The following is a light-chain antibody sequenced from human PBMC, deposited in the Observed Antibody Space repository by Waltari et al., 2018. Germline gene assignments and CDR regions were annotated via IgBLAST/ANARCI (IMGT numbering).Light chain of an antibody. J-gene: IGLJ2*01. CDR1: SADAGGSTS. CDR3: CSYAANKVV. Sequence: QSDLTQPRSVSGFPEQSVTISCTGYSADAGGSTSVSSYQQLPGKAPKLIISDVSKRPSGVPDRFSGSMSDNTASLTVSGRQAEDEADYFCCSYAANKVVFGGGTRLTVL. V-gene: IGLV2-11*01. CDR2: DVS.